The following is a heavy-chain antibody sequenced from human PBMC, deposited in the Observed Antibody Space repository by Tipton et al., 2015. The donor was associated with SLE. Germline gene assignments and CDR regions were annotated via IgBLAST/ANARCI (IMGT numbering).Heavy chain of an antibody. V-gene: IGHV4-4*07. CDR1: GGSISSYY. Sequence: GLVKPSETLSLTCTVSGGSISSYYWSWIRQPAGKGLEWIGRIYTSGSTNYNPSLKSRVTMSVDTSKNQFSLKLSSVTAADTAVYYCARHTTDGGDIVVVPAAMALGFDYWGQGTLVTVSS. CDR3: ARHTTDGGDIVVVPAAMALGFDY. D-gene: IGHD2-2*01. J-gene: IGHJ4*02. CDR2: IYTSGST.